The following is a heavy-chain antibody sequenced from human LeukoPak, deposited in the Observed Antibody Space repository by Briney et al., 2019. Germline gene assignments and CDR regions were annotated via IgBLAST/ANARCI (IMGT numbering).Heavy chain of an antibody. CDR2: IYSGGTT. V-gene: IGHV3-66*01. CDR3: ARYDYGRSGFDY. Sequence: QPGGSLRLSCAASGFTVSTNYMTWVRQAPGKGLEWVSVIYSGGTTYYADSVKGRFSISRDNSKNTLYLQMNSLRAEDTAVYYCARYDYGRSGFDYWGQGTPVTVSS. D-gene: IGHD5-12*01. J-gene: IGHJ4*02. CDR1: GFTVSTNY.